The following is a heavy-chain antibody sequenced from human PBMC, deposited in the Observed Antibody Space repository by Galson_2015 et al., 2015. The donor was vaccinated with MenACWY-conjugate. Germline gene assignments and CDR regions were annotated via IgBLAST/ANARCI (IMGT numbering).Heavy chain of an antibody. J-gene: IGHJ6*02. V-gene: IGHV4-59*01. Sequence: ETLSLTCTISGGSISSYYWSWIRQPPGKGLEWIGYIYYSGSTNYNPSLKSRVTISVDTSKNQFSLKLSSVTAADTAVYYCARDRVIYDSSGYSQTYGMDAWGQGTTVTVSS. CDR1: GGSISSYY. D-gene: IGHD3-22*01. CDR3: ARDRVIYDSSGYSQTYGMDA. CDR2: IYYSGST.